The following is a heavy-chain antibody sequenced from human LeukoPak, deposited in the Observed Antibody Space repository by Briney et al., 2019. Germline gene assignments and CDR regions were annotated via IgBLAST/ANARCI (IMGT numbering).Heavy chain of an antibody. D-gene: IGHD3-22*01. Sequence: SETLSLTCTVSGGSISSYYWSWIRQPPGKGLEWTGYIYYSGSTNYNPSLKSRVTISVDTSKNQFSLKLSSVTAADTAVYYCARWAHYYDSSGSDAFDIWGQGTMVTVSS. CDR2: IYYSGST. J-gene: IGHJ3*02. CDR1: GGSISSYY. V-gene: IGHV4-59*01. CDR3: ARWAHYYDSSGSDAFDI.